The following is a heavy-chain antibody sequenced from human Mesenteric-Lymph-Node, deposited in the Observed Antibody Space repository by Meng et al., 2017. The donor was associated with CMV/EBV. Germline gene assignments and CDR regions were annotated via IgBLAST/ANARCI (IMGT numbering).Heavy chain of an antibody. J-gene: IGHJ4*02. V-gene: IGHV3-72*01. D-gene: IGHD5-18*01. CDR2: CRNRANSYTT. Sequence: GGSLRLSCAASGSTFSDYYMDWVRQAPGKGLEWVGRCRNRANSYTTEYAASVKDRFTISRDDSKNSLYLQMNSLKIEDTAVYYCAGLVDTALIWGQGTLVTVSS. CDR3: AGLVDTALI. CDR1: GSTFSDYY.